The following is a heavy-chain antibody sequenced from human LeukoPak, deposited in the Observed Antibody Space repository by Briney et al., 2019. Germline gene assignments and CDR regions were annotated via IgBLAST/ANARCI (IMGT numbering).Heavy chain of an antibody. J-gene: IGHJ5*02. Sequence: PGGSLRLPCAASGSTFSSYEMNWVRQAPGKGLEWVSYISSIGSTIYYADSVKGRFTISRDNAKNSLYLQMNSLRAEDTAVYYCAGQSRLGYCSGGSCYSQPFDPWGQGTLVTVSS. V-gene: IGHV3-48*03. CDR1: GSTFSSYE. CDR2: ISSIGSTI. CDR3: AGQSRLGYCSGGSCYSQPFDP. D-gene: IGHD2-15*01.